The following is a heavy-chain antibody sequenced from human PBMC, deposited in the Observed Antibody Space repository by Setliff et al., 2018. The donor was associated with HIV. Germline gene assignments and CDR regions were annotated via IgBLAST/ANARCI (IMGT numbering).Heavy chain of an antibody. CDR1: GGPINSFNYC. V-gene: IGHV4-39*01. CDR3: ARHRGVRGSSGWFGINWFDP. Sequence: SETLSLTCTVAGGPINSFNYCWGWLRQPPGKGLEWVASISYSGNTYYKASLKSRLNISADTSKNQFFLNLTSVTAADTAVYFCARHRGVRGSSGWFGINWFDPWGQGTLVTVSS. CDR2: ISYSGNT. J-gene: IGHJ5*02. D-gene: IGHD6-19*01.